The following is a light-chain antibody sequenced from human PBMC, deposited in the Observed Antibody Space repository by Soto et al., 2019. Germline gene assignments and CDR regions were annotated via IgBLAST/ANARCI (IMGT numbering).Light chain of an antibody. CDR1: QSVSSGY. CDR2: GTS. J-gene: IGKJ5*01. CDR3: QQYASSPYT. Sequence: EIVMTQSPATLSVPPGESATLSFMASQSVSSGYLAWYQQKPGQAPRLLIYGTSARATGIPDRFSGSGSGTDFTLTISRLESEDFAVYCCQQYASSPYTFGLGTRLEIK. V-gene: IGKV3-20*01.